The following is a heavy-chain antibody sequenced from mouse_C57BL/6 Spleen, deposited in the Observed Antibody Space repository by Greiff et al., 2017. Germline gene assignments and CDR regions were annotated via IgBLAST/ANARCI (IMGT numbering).Heavy chain of an antibody. CDR1: GYTFTSYW. CDR2: IDPSDSYT. J-gene: IGHJ2*01. D-gene: IGHD2-3*01. Sequence: QVQLQQSGAELVRPGTSVKLSCKASGYTFTSYWMHWVKQRPGQGLEWIGVIDPSDSYTNYNQKFKGKATLTVDTSSSTAYMQLSSLTSEDSAVYYCAREDDGYFYFDYWGQGTTLTVSS. V-gene: IGHV1-59*01. CDR3: AREDDGYFYFDY.